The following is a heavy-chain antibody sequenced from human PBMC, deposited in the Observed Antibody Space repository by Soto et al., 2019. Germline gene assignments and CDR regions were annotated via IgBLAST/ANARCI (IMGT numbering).Heavy chain of an antibody. J-gene: IGHJ4*02. CDR2: IYPGDSET. Sequence: GESLKISCKGSGYNFTTFWIGWVRQVPGKGLEWMGIIYPGDSETKYSPDFEGQVTISADRSTNTAYLQWRSLRASDTAMYYCARLGFPGAIYFGSWGLGTLVTVSS. V-gene: IGHV5-51*01. D-gene: IGHD3-9*01. CDR3: ARLGFPGAIYFGS. CDR1: GYNFTTFW.